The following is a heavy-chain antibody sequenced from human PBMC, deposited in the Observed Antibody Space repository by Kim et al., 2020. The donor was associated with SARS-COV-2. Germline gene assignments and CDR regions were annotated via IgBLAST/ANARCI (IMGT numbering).Heavy chain of an antibody. V-gene: IGHV4-59*01. CDR2: IYYSGGT. J-gene: IGHJ4*02. Sequence: SETLSLTCTVSGGSLSGFYWSWIRQPPGKALEWIGYIYYSGGTNYNPSLKSRVTISVDTSKTQFSLSLNSVTAADTAVYYCAKIASSATRFDYWSQGTLVTVSS. CDR3: AKIASSATRFDY. CDR1: GGSLSGFY. D-gene: IGHD2-15*01.